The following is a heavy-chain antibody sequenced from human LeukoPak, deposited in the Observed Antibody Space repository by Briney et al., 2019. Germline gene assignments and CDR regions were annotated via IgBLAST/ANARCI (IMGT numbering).Heavy chain of an antibody. D-gene: IGHD6-19*01. CDR3: ARGPGAVAGNAEYFQH. CDR2: INHSGST. CDR1: GGSFSGYY. V-gene: IGHV4-34*01. J-gene: IGHJ1*01. Sequence: SETLSLTCAVYGGSFSGYYWSWIRHPPGKGLEWIGEINHSGSTNYNPSLKSRVTISVDTSKNQFSLKLSSVTAADTAVYYCARGPGAVAGNAEYFQHWGQGTLVTVSS.